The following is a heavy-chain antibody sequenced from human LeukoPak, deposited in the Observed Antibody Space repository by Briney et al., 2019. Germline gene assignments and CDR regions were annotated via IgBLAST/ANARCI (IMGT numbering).Heavy chain of an antibody. CDR1: GYSISSGYY. J-gene: IGHJ6*02. CDR2: IYHSGST. V-gene: IGHV4-38-2*02. CDR3: ARVVGTGIVGATGYYYYGMDV. Sequence: SETLSLTCTVSGYSISSGYYWGRIRQPPGKGLEWIGSIYHSGSTYYNPSLKSRVTISVDTSKNQFSLKLSSVTAADTAVYYCARVVGTGIVGATGYYYYGMDVWGQGTTVTVSS. D-gene: IGHD1-26*01.